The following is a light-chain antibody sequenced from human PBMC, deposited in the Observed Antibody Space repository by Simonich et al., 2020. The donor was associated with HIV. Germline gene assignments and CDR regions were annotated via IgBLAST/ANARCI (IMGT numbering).Light chain of an antibody. J-gene: IGKJ5*01. CDR2: DAS. V-gene: IGKV3-11*01. Sequence: EIVLTQSPATLSLSPGERATLSCRASQSVSSYLAWYQQKPGQAPRLPIYDASNRATGIPARFSGSGSGTDFTLTISSLEPEDFAVYYCQQRRNWPPITFGQGTRLEIK. CDR3: QQRRNWPPIT. CDR1: QSVSSY.